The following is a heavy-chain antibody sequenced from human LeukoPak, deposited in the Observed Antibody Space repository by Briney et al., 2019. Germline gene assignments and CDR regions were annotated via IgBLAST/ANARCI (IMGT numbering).Heavy chain of an antibody. V-gene: IGHV4-34*01. CDR2: INHSGST. D-gene: IGHD2-15*01. Sequence: TSETLSLTCAVYGGSFSGYYWSWIRQPPGKGLEWIGEINHSGSTNYNPSLKSRVTISVDTSKNQFSLKLSSVTAADTAVYYCARQDVAKGNDYWGQGTLVTVSS. CDR1: GGSFSGYY. CDR3: ARQDVAKGNDY. J-gene: IGHJ4*02.